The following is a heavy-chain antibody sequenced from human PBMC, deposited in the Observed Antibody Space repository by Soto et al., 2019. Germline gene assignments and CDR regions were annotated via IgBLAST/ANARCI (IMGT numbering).Heavy chain of an antibody. D-gene: IGHD3-10*01. CDR1: GYTFTSYD. CDR3: SRGLLHYYGSGSYYNDY. CDR2: MNPNSGNT. J-gene: IGHJ4*02. V-gene: IGHV1-8*01. Sequence: ASVKVSCKASGYTFTSYDINWVRQAAGQGLEWMGWMNPNSGNTGYAQKFQGRVTMTRNTSISTAYMEVSSLRSEDTAVYYCSRGLLHYYGSGSYYNDYWGKGTPVTVSS.